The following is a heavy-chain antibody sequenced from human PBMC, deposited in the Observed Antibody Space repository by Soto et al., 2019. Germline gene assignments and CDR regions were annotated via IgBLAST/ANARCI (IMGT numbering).Heavy chain of an antibody. CDR1: GFTVSSNY. CDR3: AREVSVAGTFDY. D-gene: IGHD6-19*01. J-gene: IGHJ4*02. V-gene: IGHV3-53*01. Sequence: PGGSMRLSCAASGFTVSSNYMSGVRQAPGKGLEWVSVIYSGGSTYYADSVKGRFTISRDNSKNTLYLQMNSLRAEDTTVYYCAREVSVAGTFDYWGQGTLVTVSS. CDR2: IYSGGST.